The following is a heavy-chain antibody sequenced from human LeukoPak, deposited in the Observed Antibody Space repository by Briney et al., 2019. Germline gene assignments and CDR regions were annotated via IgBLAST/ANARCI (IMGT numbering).Heavy chain of an antibody. CDR3: ARDLGYSSFDY. D-gene: IGHD2-15*01. CDR2: MNQDGGEK. V-gene: IGHV3-7*01. CDR1: GFTFRKYW. J-gene: IGHJ4*02. Sequence: GGSLRLSCAASGFTFRKYWMSWVRQAPGKGREWVANMNQDGGEKNYVDSVKGRFTISRDTARNSLYLQMNSLTVDDTAVYYCARDLGYSSFDYWGQGALVTVSS.